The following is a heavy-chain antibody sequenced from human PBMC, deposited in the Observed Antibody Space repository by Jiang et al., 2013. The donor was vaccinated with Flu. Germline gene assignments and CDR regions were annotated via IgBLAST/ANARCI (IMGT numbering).Heavy chain of an antibody. CDR2: IYDSGST. CDR1: GGSMSSYY. V-gene: IGHV4-59*01. J-gene: IGHJ4*02. CDR3: ASGPYGRTEAAIGY. D-gene: IGHD2-2*01. Sequence: TCSVSGGSMSSYYWNWIRQPPGKGLEWIGYIYDSGSTSHNPSLESRVTISVDTSKKQFSLKLSSVTAADTAVYYCASGPYGRTEAAIGYWGQGTLVTVSS.